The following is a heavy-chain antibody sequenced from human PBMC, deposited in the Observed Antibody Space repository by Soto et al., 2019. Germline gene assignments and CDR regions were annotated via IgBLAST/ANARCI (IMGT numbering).Heavy chain of an antibody. CDR2: IDSDGSTT. CDR3: ARPGYSNYGPGVDV. CDR1: GFTFSVYW. V-gene: IGHV3-74*01. D-gene: IGHD4-4*01. Sequence: EVQLVESGGGLVQPGGSLRLSCAASGFTFSVYWMHWVRQAPGKGLVWVSRIDSDGSTTSYADSVKGRFNISRDNAKSTLYLQMNSLRAEDTAVYSCARPGYSNYGPGVDVWGQGTTVTVSS. J-gene: IGHJ6*02.